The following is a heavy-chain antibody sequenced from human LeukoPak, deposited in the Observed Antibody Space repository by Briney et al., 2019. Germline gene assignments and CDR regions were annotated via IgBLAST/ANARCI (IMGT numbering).Heavy chain of an antibody. V-gene: IGHV1-3*03. D-gene: IGHD6-13*01. CDR3: AAVRAPSSWYFMGDTNLNNWFDP. CDR1: GHTFTSYA. Sequence: ASVKVSCKASGHTFTSYAMHWVRQAPGQRLEWMGWINAGNGNTKYSQEFQGRVTITRDTSASTAYMELSSLRSEDTAVYYCAAVRAPSSWYFMGDTNLNNWFDPWGQGTLVTVSS. CDR2: INAGNGNT. J-gene: IGHJ5*02.